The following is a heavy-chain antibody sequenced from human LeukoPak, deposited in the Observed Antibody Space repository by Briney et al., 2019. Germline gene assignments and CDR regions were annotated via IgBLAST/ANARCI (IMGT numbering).Heavy chain of an antibody. J-gene: IGHJ5*02. CDR1: GGSFSGYY. CDR2: INHSGST. CDR3: ARAPVAGFDP. V-gene: IGHV4-34*01. Sequence: SETLSLTCAVYGGSFSGYYWSWIRQPPGKGLEWIGEINHSGSTNYNPSLKSRVTISVGTSKNQFSLKLSSVTAADTAVYYCARAPVAGFDPWGQGTLVTVSS.